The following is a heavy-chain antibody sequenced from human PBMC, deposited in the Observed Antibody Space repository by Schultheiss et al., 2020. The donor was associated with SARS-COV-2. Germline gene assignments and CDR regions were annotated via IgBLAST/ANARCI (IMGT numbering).Heavy chain of an antibody. CDR2: IWYDGSNK. Sequence: GGSLRLSCAASGFTFSSYGMHWVRQAPGKGLEWVAVIWYDGSNKYYADSVKGRFTISRDNSKNTLYLQMNSLRAEDTAVYYCAREARYFDWLFYGMDVWGQGTTVTVSS. CDR3: AREARYFDWLFYGMDV. D-gene: IGHD3-9*01. J-gene: IGHJ6*02. V-gene: IGHV3-33*01. CDR1: GFTFSSYG.